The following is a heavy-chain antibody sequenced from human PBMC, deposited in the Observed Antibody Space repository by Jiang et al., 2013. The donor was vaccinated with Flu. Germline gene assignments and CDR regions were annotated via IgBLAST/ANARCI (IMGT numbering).Heavy chain of an antibody. V-gene: IGHV1-8*02. CDR3: AREHYDVLSGHYYFDY. D-gene: IGHD3-3*01. Sequence: VQLVESGAEVKKPGASVKVSCKASGYTFINYDINWVRQAPGQGLEWMGWMNPNSGNTGYTQVFKGRVTMTRSTSLSTAYMELSSLRFEDTAVYYCAREHYDVLSGHYYFDYWARERWSPSPQ. J-gene: IGHJ4*02. CDR2: MNPNSGNT. CDR1: GYTFINYD.